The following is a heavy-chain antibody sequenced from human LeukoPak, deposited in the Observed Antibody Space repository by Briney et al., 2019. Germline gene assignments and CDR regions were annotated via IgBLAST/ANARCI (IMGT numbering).Heavy chain of an antibody. D-gene: IGHD6-13*01. Sequence: PSETLSLTCTVSGGSVSSGSYYWSWIRQPPGKGLEWIGYIYYSGSTNYNPSLKSRVTISVDTSKNQFSLKLSSVTAADTAAYYCAREEQQLVFDYWGRGTLVTVSS. V-gene: IGHV4-61*01. CDR2: IYYSGST. J-gene: IGHJ4*02. CDR3: AREEQQLVFDY. CDR1: GGSVSSGSYY.